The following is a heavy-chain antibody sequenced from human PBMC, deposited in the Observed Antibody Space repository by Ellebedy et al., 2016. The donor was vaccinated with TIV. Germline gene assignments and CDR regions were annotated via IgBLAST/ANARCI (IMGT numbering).Heavy chain of an antibody. CDR1: GLTVSTND. CDR3: ARDPGGGGDFGDNWFDP. D-gene: IGHD2-21*01. Sequence: GGSLRLSCAVSGLTVSTNDMSWVRLAPGKGLEWVSIVYKDGGTNYTDSVMGRFIVSRDSSKNTLYLQMNSLTAEDTAVYYCARDPGGGGDFGDNWFDPWGQGTLVTVSS. J-gene: IGHJ5*02. V-gene: IGHV3-66*01. CDR2: VYKDGGT.